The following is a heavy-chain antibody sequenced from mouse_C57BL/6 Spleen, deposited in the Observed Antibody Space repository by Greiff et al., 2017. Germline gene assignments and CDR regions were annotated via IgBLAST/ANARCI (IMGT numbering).Heavy chain of an antibody. CDR3: ARRVYYSKGGFAY. D-gene: IGHD2-5*01. Sequence: VQLQQSGAELVKPGASVKMSCKASGYTFTSYWITWVKQRPGQGLAWIGDIYPGSGSTNYNEKFKSKATLTVDTSSSTAYMQLSSLTSEDSAVYYCARRVYYSKGGFAYWGQGTLVTVSA. CDR1: GYTFTSYW. J-gene: IGHJ3*01. V-gene: IGHV1-55*01. CDR2: IYPGSGST.